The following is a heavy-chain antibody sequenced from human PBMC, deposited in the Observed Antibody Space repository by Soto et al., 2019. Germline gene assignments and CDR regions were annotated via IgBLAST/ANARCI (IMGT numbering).Heavy chain of an antibody. CDR3: ARPHYYDSSGYYCGAFDI. CDR1: GYSFTSYW. J-gene: IGHJ3*02. CDR2: IYPGDSDT. V-gene: IGHV5-51*01. Sequence: GESLKISCKGSGYSFTSYWIGWVRQMPGKGLEWMGIIYPGDSDTRYSPSFQGQVTISADKSISTAYLQWSSLKASDTAMYYCARPHYYDSSGYYCGAFDIWGQGTMVTVSS. D-gene: IGHD3-22*01.